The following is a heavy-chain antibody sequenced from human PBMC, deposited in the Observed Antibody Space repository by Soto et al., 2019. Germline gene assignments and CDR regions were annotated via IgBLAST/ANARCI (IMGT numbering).Heavy chain of an antibody. V-gene: IGHV1-69*02. CDR1: GGTFSSYT. D-gene: IGHD6-13*01. CDR3: ARGAAWQQLVDPSWFDP. CDR2: IIPILGIA. J-gene: IGHJ5*02. Sequence: QVQLVQSGAEVKKPGSSVKVSCKASGGTFSSYTISWVRQAPGQGLEWMGRIIPILGIANYAQKFQGRVTSTADKSESXXYRALSSVRSEDTAVYYCARGAAWQQLVDPSWFDPWGQGTLVTVSS.